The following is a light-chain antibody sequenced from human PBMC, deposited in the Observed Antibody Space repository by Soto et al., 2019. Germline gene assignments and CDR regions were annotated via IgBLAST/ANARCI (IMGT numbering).Light chain of an antibody. J-gene: IGLJ3*02. CDR1: SSNIGAGYD. V-gene: IGLV1-40*01. CDR2: GNS. Sequence: QAVVTQPPSVSGAPGQRVTISCTGSSSNIGAGYDVHWYQQLPGTAPKLLIYGNSNRPSGVPDRFSGSKSGPSASLAITGLQAEDEADHYCQSYDSSLSGWVFGGGTQVTFL. CDR3: QSYDSSLSGWV.